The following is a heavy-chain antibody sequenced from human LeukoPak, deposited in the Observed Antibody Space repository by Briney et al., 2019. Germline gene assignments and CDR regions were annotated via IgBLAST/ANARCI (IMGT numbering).Heavy chain of an antibody. CDR2: IYPGDSDT. J-gene: IGHJ4*02. CDR3: ARIGSRPYFDY. V-gene: IGHV5-51*01. Sequence: GESLKISCQGSGYSFPSSWIGWVRQTPGKGLGLVGIIYPGDSDTRYSPSFQGQVTISVDRSITTAYLQWSSLKASDTAMYFCARIGSRPYFDYWGQGTLVTVSS. CDR1: GYSFPSSW.